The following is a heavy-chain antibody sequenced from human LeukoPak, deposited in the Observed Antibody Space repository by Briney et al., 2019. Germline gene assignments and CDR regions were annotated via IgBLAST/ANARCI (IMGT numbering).Heavy chain of an antibody. Sequence: SETLSLTCTVSGYSISSGYYWGWIRQPPGKGLEWIGSIYHSGSTCYNPSLKSRVTISVDTSKNQFSLKLSSVTAADTAVYYCARDCHTRGRPFWGQGTLVTVSS. V-gene: IGHV4-38-2*02. CDR1: GYSISSGYY. J-gene: IGHJ4*02. CDR3: ARDCHTRGRPF. D-gene: IGHD3-16*01. CDR2: IYHSGST.